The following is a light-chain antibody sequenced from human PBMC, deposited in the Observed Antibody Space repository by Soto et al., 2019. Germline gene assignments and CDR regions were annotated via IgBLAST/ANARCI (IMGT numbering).Light chain of an antibody. CDR3: CSYASSTYYV. CDR1: TSDVGGYNL. J-gene: IGLJ1*01. CDR2: EGT. V-gene: IGLV2-23*01. Sequence: QSALPHPASVSGSPGHSITISCSGTTSDVGGYNLVSWYQQHAAKAPKLLIYEGTQRPSGVSSRFSGSKSGNTASLTISGLQAEEEADYYCCSYASSTYYVFGTGTKVTVL.